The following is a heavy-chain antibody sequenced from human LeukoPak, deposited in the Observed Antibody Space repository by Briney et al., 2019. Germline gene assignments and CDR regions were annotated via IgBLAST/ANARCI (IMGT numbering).Heavy chain of an antibody. CDR2: IGTTSGAI. V-gene: IGHV3-48*01. CDR1: GFTFNAFG. D-gene: IGHD2-21*02. J-gene: IGHJ4*02. CDR3: ARFRTWGDKAFDY. Sequence: PGGSLRLSCAASGFTFNAFGMYWVRQAPGKGLEWVSYIGTTSGAIYYADSVKGRFTISRDSAKNSLYLQMNSLRAEDTAVYYCARFRTWGDKAFDYWGQGTLVTVSS.